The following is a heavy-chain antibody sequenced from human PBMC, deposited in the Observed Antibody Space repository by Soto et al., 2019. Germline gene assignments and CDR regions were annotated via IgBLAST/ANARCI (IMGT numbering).Heavy chain of an antibody. CDR2: IYHSGST. CDR1: GGSISSSNC. J-gene: IGHJ6*02. Sequence: QVQLQESGPGLVKPSGTLSLTCAVSGGSISSSNCWSWARQPPGKGLEWIGEIYHSGSTNFNPSLKSRVTISVDKSKNQFSLKLNSVTAADTAVYYCARVSGSYYYGMDVWGQGTTVTVSS. CDR3: ARVSGSYYYGMDV. V-gene: IGHV4-4*02.